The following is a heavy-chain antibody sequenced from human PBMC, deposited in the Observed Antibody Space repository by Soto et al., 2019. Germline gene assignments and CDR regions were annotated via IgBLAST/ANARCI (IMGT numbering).Heavy chain of an antibody. Sequence: SETLSLTCTVSGGSISSSSYYWGWIRQPPGKGLEWIGSIYYSGSTYYNPSLKSRVTISVDTSKNQFSLKLSSVTAADTAVYYCARLIMYYYDSSGPKAAFDIWGQGTMVTVSS. CDR2: IYYSGST. CDR1: GGSISSSSYY. J-gene: IGHJ3*02. CDR3: ARLIMYYYDSSGPKAAFDI. V-gene: IGHV4-39*01. D-gene: IGHD3-22*01.